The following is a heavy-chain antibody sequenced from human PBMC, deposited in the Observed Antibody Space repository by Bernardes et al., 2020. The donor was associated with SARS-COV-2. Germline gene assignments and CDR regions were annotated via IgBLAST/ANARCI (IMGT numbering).Heavy chain of an antibody. CDR3: ARAIWNDDYFDY. D-gene: IGHD1-1*01. V-gene: IGHV3-53*01. Sequence: GGSLRLSCAASGFTVSSNYMSWVRQAPGKGLEWVSVIYSGGSTYYADSVKGRFTISRDNSKNTLYLQMNSLRAEDTAVYYCARAIWNDDYFDYWGQGTLVTVSS. CDR2: IYSGGST. J-gene: IGHJ4*02. CDR1: GFTVSSNY.